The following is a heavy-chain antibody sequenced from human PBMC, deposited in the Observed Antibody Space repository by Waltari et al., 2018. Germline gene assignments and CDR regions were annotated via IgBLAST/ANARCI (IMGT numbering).Heavy chain of an antibody. CDR1: GYSFAKYW. J-gene: IGHJ4*02. D-gene: IGHD5-18*01. Sequence: EVQLDQSGAEVNKPGESLKISCNGSGYSFAKYWIGWVRQMPGKGLEWMGVIYPGDSNTKYRLSFQGQVTISADTSISTAYLQWSSLKASDTAIYFCARQNIHSYGYGYFDFWGQGTLVTVSS. CDR2: IYPGDSNT. V-gene: IGHV5-51*01. CDR3: ARQNIHSYGYGYFDF.